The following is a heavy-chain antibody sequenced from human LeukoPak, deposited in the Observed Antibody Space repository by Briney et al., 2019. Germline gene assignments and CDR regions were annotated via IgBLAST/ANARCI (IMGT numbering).Heavy chain of an antibody. J-gene: IGHJ4*02. CDR1: GFTFSSYA. Sequence: GGSLRLSCAASGFTFSSYAMSWVRQAPGKGLEWVSAISGSGGSTYYADSVKGRFTISRDNSKNTLYLQMNSLRAEDTAVYYCEKDRGFIRFFGVVTAFFASGGKGPLVPV. CDR3: EKDRGFIRFFGVVTAFFAS. V-gene: IGHV3-23*01. D-gene: IGHD3-3*01. CDR2: ISGSGGST.